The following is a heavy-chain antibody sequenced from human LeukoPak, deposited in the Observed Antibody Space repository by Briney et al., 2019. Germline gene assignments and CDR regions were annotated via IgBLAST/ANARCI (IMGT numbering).Heavy chain of an antibody. D-gene: IGHD2-2*01. CDR3: ARDTLSAARKYYFDY. J-gene: IGHJ4*02. Sequence: ASVKVSCKASGYTFTSHGFSWVRQAPGQGLEWMGWINPNSGGTNYAQKFQGRVTMTRGTSISTAYMELSRLRSDDTAVYYCARDTLSAARKYYFDYWGQGTLVTVSS. CDR1: GYTFTSHG. V-gene: IGHV1-2*02. CDR2: INPNSGGT.